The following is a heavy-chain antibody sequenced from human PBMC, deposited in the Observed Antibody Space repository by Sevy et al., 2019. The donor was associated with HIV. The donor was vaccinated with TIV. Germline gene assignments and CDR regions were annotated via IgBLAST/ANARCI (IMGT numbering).Heavy chain of an antibody. J-gene: IGHJ4*02. CDR1: GFTFRTSG. CDR2: ISYGEAHK. V-gene: IGHV3-30*18. CDR3: AKDYSAGITFVRGAYRARGDYFDY. Sequence: GGSLRLSCVTSGFTFRTSGMHWVRQSPGKGLEWVAIISYGEAHKKYADSVRGRFSVSKDNSKNTLYLQMSSLKTEDTSVYCCAKDYSAGITFVRGAYRARGDYFDYWGQGTQVTVSS. D-gene: IGHD3-10*01.